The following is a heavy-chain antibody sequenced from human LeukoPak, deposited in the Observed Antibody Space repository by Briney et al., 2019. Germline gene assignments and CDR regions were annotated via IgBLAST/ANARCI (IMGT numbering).Heavy chain of an antibody. V-gene: IGHV4-4*07. CDR3: ATGDHSFDN. CDR1: APSLTIYY. CDR2: YASGTT. Sequence: PSPTHSLTCSISAPSLTIYYCNWIRQPAGKGLEWIVRYASGTTTQNPYIKSQFPMSVDTTTKHVSPKLTSATAADTAVYNCATGDHSFDNWGQGTLVTVTP. D-gene: IGHD7-27*01. J-gene: IGHJ4*02.